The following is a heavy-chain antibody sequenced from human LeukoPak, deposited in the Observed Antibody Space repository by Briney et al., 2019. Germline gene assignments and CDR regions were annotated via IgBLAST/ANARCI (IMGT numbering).Heavy chain of an antibody. Sequence: GESLKISCKGSGYSFTSYWIAWVRQMPGRGLEWMGIIYPGDSDARYSPSFQGQVTISADKSISTAYLQWSSLKASDTAMYYCARQQNPGGFDYWGQRTLVTVSS. D-gene: IGHD3-16*01. CDR2: IYPGDSDA. V-gene: IGHV5-51*01. CDR1: GYSFTSYW. CDR3: ARQQNPGGFDY. J-gene: IGHJ4*02.